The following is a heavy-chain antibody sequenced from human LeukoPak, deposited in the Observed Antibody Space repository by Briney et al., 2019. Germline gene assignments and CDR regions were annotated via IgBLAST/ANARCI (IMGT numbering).Heavy chain of an antibody. CDR2: IYYSGST. CDR1: GGSISSYY. D-gene: IGHD3-22*01. CDR3: ARLQFSRSLHSSWFDP. V-gene: IGHV4-59*01. Sequence: PSETLSLTCTVSGGSISSYYWSWIRQPPGKGLEWIGYIYYSGSTNYNPSLKSRVTISVDTSKNQFSLKLSSVTAADTAVYYCARLQFSRSLHSSWFDPWGQGTLVTVSS. J-gene: IGHJ5*02.